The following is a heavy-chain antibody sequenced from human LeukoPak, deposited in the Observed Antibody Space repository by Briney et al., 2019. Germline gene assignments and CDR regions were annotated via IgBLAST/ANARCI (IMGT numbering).Heavy chain of an antibody. CDR3: ARGGVYYDSSGYYAFDI. V-gene: IGHV3-64*01. D-gene: IGHD3-22*01. CDR1: GFIFSSYV. J-gene: IGHJ3*02. CDR2: ITSNGGRA. Sequence: PGGSLRLSCAASGFIFSSYVMHWVRQAPGKGLEYVSTITSNGGRAFYATSVKGRFTISRDNSKNTLYLQMGSLRAEDMAVYYCARGGVYYDSSGYYAFDIWGQGTMVTVSS.